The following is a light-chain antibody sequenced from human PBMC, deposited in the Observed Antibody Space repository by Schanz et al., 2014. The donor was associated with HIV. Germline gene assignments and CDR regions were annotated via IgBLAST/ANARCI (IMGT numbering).Light chain of an antibody. J-gene: IGKJ4*01. CDR2: GTS. CDR3: QQANSFPRT. Sequence: DIQMTQFPSSLSASVGDRVTITCRASQRISGYLNWYQQKSGKAPKLLIYGTSNLHSGVPSRFSGSGSGTDFTLTISSLQPEDFATYYCQQANSFPRTFGGGTKVETK. V-gene: IGKV1-39*01. CDR1: QRISGY.